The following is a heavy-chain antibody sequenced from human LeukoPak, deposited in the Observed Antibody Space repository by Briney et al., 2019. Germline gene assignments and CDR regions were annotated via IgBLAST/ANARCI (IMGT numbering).Heavy chain of an antibody. J-gene: IGHJ4*02. CDR2: ISYDGSNK. V-gene: IGHV3-30*18. CDR1: GFTFSNYG. CDR3: AKGYGFDSSGSEHYFEN. D-gene: IGHD3-22*01. Sequence: GGSLRLSCVASGFTFSNYGIHWVRQAPGKGLEWVAVISYDGSNKYYAESVKGRFTISRDNSKNTLYLQMNSLRAEDTALYYCAKGYGFDSSGSEHYFENWGQGILVTVSS.